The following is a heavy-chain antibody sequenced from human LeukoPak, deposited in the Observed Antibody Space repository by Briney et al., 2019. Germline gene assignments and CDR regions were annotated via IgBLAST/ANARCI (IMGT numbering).Heavy chain of an antibody. CDR3: ARTRFNWNDLTLDY. V-gene: IGHV1-69*05. CDR2: IIPIFGTA. Sequence: GASVKVSCKASGGTFSSYAVSWVRQAPGQGLEWMGGIIPIFGTANYAQKFQGRVTITTDESTSTAYMELSSLRSEDTAVYYCARTRFNWNDLTLDYWGQGTLVTVSS. CDR1: GGTFSSYA. J-gene: IGHJ4*02. D-gene: IGHD1-20*01.